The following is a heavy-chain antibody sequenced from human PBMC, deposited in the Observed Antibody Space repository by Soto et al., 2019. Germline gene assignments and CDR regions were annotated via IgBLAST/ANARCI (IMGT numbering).Heavy chain of an antibody. CDR2: INAGNGDT. CDR1: GYTFTSYG. D-gene: IGHD5-12*01. V-gene: IGHV1-18*01. Sequence: GASVKVSCKASGYTFTSYGISWVRQAPGQGLEWMGWINAGNGDTRYSQKFQGRVTLTRDTSANTAYMDLSSLRSEDTAIYYCARAISGYVSWGQGTLVNVS. J-gene: IGHJ5*02. CDR3: ARAISGYVS.